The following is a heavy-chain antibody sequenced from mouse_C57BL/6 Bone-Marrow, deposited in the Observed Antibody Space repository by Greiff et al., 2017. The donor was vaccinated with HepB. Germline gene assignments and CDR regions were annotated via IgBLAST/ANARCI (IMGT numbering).Heavy chain of an antibody. D-gene: IGHD1-1*01. CDR1: DSEVFPIAY. CDR2: ILPSIGRT. Sequence: SGSELRSPGSSVKLSCKDFDSEVFPIAYMSWVRQKPGHGVEWIGGILPSIGRTIYGEKFEDKATLDADTLSNTAYLELNSLTSEDAAIYYCARRNITTVGWYFDVWGTGTTVTVSS. J-gene: IGHJ1*03. CDR3: ARRNITTVGWYFDV. V-gene: IGHV15-2*01.